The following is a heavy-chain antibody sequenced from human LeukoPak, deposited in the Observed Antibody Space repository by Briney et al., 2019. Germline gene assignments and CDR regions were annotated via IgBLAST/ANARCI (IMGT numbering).Heavy chain of an antibody. CDR2: IYYSGST. CDR1: GDSISTYY. CDR3: ARATGPYSSSWYVPDAFDL. J-gene: IGHJ3*01. Sequence: PSETLSLTCTVSGDSISTYYWSWIRQPPGKGLEWIGYIYYSGSTNYNPSLKSRVTISVDTSKNQFSLKLSSVTAADTAVYYCARATGPYSSSWYVPDAFDLWGQGTMVTVSS. V-gene: IGHV4-59*01. D-gene: IGHD6-13*01.